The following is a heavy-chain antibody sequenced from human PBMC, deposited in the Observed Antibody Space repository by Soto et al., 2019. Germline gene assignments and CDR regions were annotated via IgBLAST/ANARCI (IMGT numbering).Heavy chain of an antibody. V-gene: IGHV4-34*01. J-gene: IGHJ6*02. CDR3: ARGHQLLQGGYYYYGMDV. CDR2: INHSGST. Sequence: SETLSLTCAVYGGSFSGYYWSWIRQPPGKGLEWIGKINHSGSTNYNPSLKSRVTISVDTSKNQFSLKLSSVTAADTAVYYCARGHQLLQGGYYYYGMDVWGQGTTVTVSS. CDR1: GGSFSGYY. D-gene: IGHD2-2*01.